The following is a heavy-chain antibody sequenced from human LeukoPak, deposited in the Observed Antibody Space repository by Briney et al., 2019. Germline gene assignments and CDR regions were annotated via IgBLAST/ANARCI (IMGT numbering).Heavy chain of an antibody. CDR1: GASISSSNW. CDR2: IYHAGTT. D-gene: IGHD2-2*01. V-gene: IGHV4-4*01. CDR3: LRIYCSRTSCHYFDY. J-gene: IGHJ4*02. Sequence: AGTVSLTCAVSGASISSSNWWSLARQPPGKGLEGVGEIYHAGTTNYNPSLKSRVTISVDNSRNQFSLKLTYVTAADTAVYFCLRIYCSRTSCHYFDYWGQGPLVSVSS.